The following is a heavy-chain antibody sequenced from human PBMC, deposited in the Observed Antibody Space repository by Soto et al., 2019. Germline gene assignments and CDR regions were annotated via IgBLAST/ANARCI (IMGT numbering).Heavy chain of an antibody. J-gene: IGHJ6*02. V-gene: IGHV1-8*01. CDR2: MNPNSGNT. CDR3: ARSRYCTNGVCYGIDYYYYGMDV. Sequence: PSVEVSCQASGYTFPSYEINWVRQATVQVLEWMGWMNPNSGNTGYAQKFQGRVTMTRNTSISTAYMELSSLRSEDTAVYYCARSRYCTNGVCYGIDYYYYGMDVWGQGTTVTVSS. D-gene: IGHD2-8*01. CDR1: GYTFPSYE.